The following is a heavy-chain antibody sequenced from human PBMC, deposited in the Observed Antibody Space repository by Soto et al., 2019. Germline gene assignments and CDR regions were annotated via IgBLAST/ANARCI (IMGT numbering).Heavy chain of an antibody. Sequence: SETLSLTCTVSGGSISSYYWSWIRQPPGKGLEWIGYIYYSGSTNYNPSLKSRVTISVDTAKNQFSLKLSSVTAADTAVYYCAREYGLLWFGELGWFDPWGQGTLVTVSS. CDR1: GGSISSYY. V-gene: IGHV4-59*01. D-gene: IGHD3-10*01. CDR3: AREYGLLWFGELGWFDP. J-gene: IGHJ5*02. CDR2: IYYSGST.